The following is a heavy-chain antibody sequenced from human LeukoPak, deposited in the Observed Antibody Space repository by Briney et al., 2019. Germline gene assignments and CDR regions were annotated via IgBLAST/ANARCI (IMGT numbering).Heavy chain of an antibody. CDR3: GRDLPTVTSIDY. CDR2: ISGSGGST. V-gene: IGHV3-23*01. CDR1: GFTFSNFV. Sequence: GGSLRLSCAASGFTFSNFVMSWVRQAPGKGLEWVSAISGSGGSTYYADSVKGRFTISRDNSKNTLYLQMNSLRAEDTAIYYCGRDLPTVTSIDYWGQGTLVTVSS. J-gene: IGHJ4*02. D-gene: IGHD4-17*01.